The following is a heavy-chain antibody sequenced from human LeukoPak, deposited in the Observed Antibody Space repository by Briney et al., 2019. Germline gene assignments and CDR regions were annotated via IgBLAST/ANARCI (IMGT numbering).Heavy chain of an antibody. CDR1: GFIFSNHG. CDR3: ARAYYDSSGYYYVYFDY. V-gene: IGHV3-21*01. J-gene: IGHJ4*02. CDR2: ISSSSSYI. D-gene: IGHD3-22*01. Sequence: RPGGSLRLSCAASGFIFSNHGMNDVRQAPGKGLEGVSSISSSSSYIYYAHSVKGRFTISSDSANNSVYLQMNSLRADDTAVYYCARAYYDSSGYYYVYFDYWGRGTLVTVSS.